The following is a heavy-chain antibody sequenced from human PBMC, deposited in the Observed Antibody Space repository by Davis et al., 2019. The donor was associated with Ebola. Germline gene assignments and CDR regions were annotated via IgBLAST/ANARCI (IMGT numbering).Heavy chain of an antibody. V-gene: IGHV1-18*01. CDR3: ARPPCTSCSMDV. J-gene: IGHJ6*02. Sequence: AASVKVSCKTSGYIFTSYGITWVRQAPGQGLEWMGGMNPYSGNTNYAQKLQGRVTVTTDTSTSTAYMELRSLRSDDTAVYYCARPPCTSCSMDVWGQGTTVTVSS. CDR2: MNPYSGNT. D-gene: IGHD2-2*01. CDR1: GYIFTSYG.